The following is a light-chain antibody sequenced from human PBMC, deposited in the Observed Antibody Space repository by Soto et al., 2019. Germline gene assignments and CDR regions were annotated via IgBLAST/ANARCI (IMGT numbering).Light chain of an antibody. Sequence: DIVMTQSPDSLAVSLGERATINCKSSRSVLYSSNNKNYLAWYQQKAGQPPKLLIYWASTRESGVPDRFSGSGSGTDFTLTISSLQAEDVEVYYCQQYYSTPRTFGQGTKVEIK. V-gene: IGKV4-1*01. CDR2: WAS. CDR3: QQYYSTPRT. J-gene: IGKJ1*01. CDR1: RSVLYSSNNKNY.